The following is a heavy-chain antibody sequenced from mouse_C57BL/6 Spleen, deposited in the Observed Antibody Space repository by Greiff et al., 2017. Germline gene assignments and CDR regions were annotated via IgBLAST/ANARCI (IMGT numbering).Heavy chain of an antibody. V-gene: IGHV1-15*01. Sequence: VQLQQSGAELVRPGASVTLSCKASGYKFNDSEMHWVKQTPVHGLEWIGAIDPANGGPAYNQKFKGKAMLTADKSSSTAYIELRILTSEDAAVYFCTRVGFFFDYYCSSYFDFGRQRTTLTVPS. CDR1: GYKFNDSE. D-gene: IGHD1-1*01. J-gene: IGHJ2*01. CDR3: TRVGFFFDYYCSSYFDF. CDR2: IDPANGGP.